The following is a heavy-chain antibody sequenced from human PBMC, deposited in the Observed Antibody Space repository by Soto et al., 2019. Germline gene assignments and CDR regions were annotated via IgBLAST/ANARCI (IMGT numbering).Heavy chain of an antibody. V-gene: IGHV3-30*09. CDR3: ARRDWDSYYAIDV. J-gene: IGHJ6*02. CDR2: ISYDGSDK. D-gene: IGHD3-22*01. CDR1: GFTYTDFA. Sequence: VQLVESGGGEVQPGRSLRLSCAASGFTYTDFALHWVRQAPGKGLEWVAIISYDGSDKYYADSVKGRFAISRDKPKNTLYLEMNSRRPEDTAVYFCARRDWDSYYAIDVWGQGTTGTVFS.